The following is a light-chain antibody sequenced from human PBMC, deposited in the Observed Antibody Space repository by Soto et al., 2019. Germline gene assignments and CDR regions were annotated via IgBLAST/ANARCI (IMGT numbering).Light chain of an antibody. J-gene: IGKJ4*01. Sequence: EIVLTQSPSTLSLSPGSRPTLGCRASQSFSSSYLAWYQQKPGQAPRLXLYETSSRATGIPDRFSGSGSQTDFTLTISRLEPEDFAVYYCQHYNNWPPLTFGGGTKVDIK. CDR1: QSFSSSY. V-gene: IGKV3-20*01. CDR2: ETS. CDR3: QHYNNWPPLT.